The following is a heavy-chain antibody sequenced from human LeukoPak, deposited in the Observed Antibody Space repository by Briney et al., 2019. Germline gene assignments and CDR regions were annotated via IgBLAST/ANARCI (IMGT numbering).Heavy chain of an antibody. Sequence: QAGPSLRLSCAASAFTLDISGMSWVRQDAGKGLESVSGINWNVGNTGYADSVKGRFTISRDNAKNSLYLQMNSLRAEDTAVYYCAREGYDFWSDYYTPGIVNYYYYMDVWGKGTTVTVSS. D-gene: IGHD3-3*01. V-gene: IGHV3-20*04. J-gene: IGHJ6*03. CDR1: AFTLDISG. CDR2: INWNVGNT. CDR3: AREGYDFWSDYYTPGIVNYYYYMDV.